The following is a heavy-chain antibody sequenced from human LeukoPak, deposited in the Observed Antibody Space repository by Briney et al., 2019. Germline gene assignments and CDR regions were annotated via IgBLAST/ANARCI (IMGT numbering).Heavy chain of an antibody. Sequence: PGGSLRLSCAASGFTFSSYSMNWVRKAPGKGLEWVSYISSSSSTIYYADSVKGRFTISRDNAKNSLYLQMSSLRAEDTAVYYCARDLTRLYDIWGQGTLVTVSS. CDR1: GFTFSSYS. D-gene: IGHD3-9*01. V-gene: IGHV3-48*01. CDR3: ARDLTRLYDI. CDR2: ISSSSSTI. J-gene: IGHJ4*02.